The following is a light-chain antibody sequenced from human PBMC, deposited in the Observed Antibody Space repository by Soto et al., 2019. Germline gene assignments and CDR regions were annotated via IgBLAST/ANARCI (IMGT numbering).Light chain of an antibody. CDR2: EVS. V-gene: IGLV2-14*01. J-gene: IGLJ1*01. Sequence: QSVLTQPASVSGSPGQSISISCTGTSSDIGDYNFVSWYQHHPGKAPKVIIYEVSNRPSGVSHRFAGSKSGNTASPTISGLQTEDEADYYCSSYKYDTVIPFVFGSGTKVTVL. CDR3: SSYKYDTVIPFV. CDR1: SSDIGDYNF.